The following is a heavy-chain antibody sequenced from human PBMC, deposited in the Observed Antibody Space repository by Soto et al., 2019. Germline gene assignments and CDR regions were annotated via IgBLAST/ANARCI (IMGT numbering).Heavy chain of an antibody. D-gene: IGHD5-12*01. V-gene: IGHV4-59*01. J-gene: IGHJ6*03. Sequence: SETLSLTCTVSGGSISSYYWSWIRQPPGKGLEWIGYIYYSGSTNYNPSLKSRVTISVDTSRNQFSLKLTSVTAADTAVYYCARGDIVATNEGNYYYMDVWGKGTMVTVSS. CDR1: GGSISSYY. CDR2: IYYSGST. CDR3: ARGDIVATNEGNYYYMDV.